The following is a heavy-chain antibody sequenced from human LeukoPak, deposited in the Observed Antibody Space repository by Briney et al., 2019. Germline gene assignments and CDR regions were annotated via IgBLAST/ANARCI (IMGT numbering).Heavy chain of an antibody. CDR3: AKDGPSSGWYLIDY. J-gene: IGHJ4*02. Sequence: SETLSLTCTVSGGSISSYYWSWIRQPPGKGLEWIGYIYYSGSTNYNPSLKSRVTISVDTSKNQFSLKLSSVTAADTAVYYCAKDGPSSGWYLIDYWGQGTLVTVSS. CDR1: GGSISSYY. D-gene: IGHD6-19*01. V-gene: IGHV4-59*01. CDR2: IYYSGST.